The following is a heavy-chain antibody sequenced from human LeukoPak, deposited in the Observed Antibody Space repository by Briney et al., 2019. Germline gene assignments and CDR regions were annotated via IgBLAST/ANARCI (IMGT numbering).Heavy chain of an antibody. J-gene: IGHJ3*02. Sequence: PSETLSLTCTVSGGSITTYYWTWIRQSPGKGLVWLGHFHYSGSTNYNPSLKSRVTISVDTSKNQFSLKLSSVTAADTAVYFCARGPYSYDSSGAFDIWGQGTMVTVSS. CDR1: GGSITTYY. D-gene: IGHD3-22*01. CDR3: ARGPYSYDSSGAFDI. V-gene: IGHV4-59*08. CDR2: FHYSGST.